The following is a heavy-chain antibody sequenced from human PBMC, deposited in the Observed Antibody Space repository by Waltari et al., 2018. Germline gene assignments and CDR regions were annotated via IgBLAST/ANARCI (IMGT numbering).Heavy chain of an antibody. Sequence: EVQLLESEGVFVQRGGYLRRSGGSSRFSVNTYAFTWGRRAPGTGLQWVAAITISDATYNADSVKGRFTIARDISKDTVYLQMNSLRAEDTAIYYCANPFYNWDDPLDSWGQGTLVTVSS. CDR2: ITISDAT. CDR1: RFSVNTYA. J-gene: IGHJ4*02. V-gene: IGHV3-23*01. D-gene: IGHD1-20*01. CDR3: ANPFYNWDDPLDS.